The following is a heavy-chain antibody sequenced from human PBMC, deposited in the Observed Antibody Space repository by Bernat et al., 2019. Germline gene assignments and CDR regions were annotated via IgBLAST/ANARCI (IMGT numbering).Heavy chain of an antibody. D-gene: IGHD3-9*01. J-gene: IGHJ4*02. V-gene: IGHV3-15*07. CDR2: IQSKADGGRT. Sequence: EVQLVESGGGLVKPGGSLRLSCAASGFTFSNAWMNWVRQASGKGLVWVGCIQSKADGGRTDYAAHVKGRFTISRDDSDNTLYLKMNSLKAEETGVYYGTTGGSHYAILTGGWNWGQGTLVTVSS. CDR1: GFTFSNAW. CDR3: TTGGSHYAILTGGWN.